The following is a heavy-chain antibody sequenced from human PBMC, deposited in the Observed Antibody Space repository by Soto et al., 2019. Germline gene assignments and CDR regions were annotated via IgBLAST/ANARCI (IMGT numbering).Heavy chain of an antibody. CDR2: ISGSDGKT. D-gene: IGHD3-3*01. CDR1: GFSFASFA. Sequence: PGGSLRLSCTTPGFSFASFAMTWVRQAPGKGLEWVATISGSDGKTYYADSVKGRFSISRDTSRNTLYLQMNSLRADDTAIYYCAKWSYIDYWGQGNRVTVSS. CDR3: AKWSYIDY. V-gene: IGHV3-23*01. J-gene: IGHJ4*02.